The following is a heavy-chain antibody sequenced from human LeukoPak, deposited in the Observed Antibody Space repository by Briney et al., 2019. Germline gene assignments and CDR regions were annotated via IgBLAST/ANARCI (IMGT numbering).Heavy chain of an antibody. V-gene: IGHV4-59*01. J-gene: IGHJ6*03. CDR1: GGSISSYY. D-gene: IGHD1-26*01. CDR3: ASGSYAYYYMDV. Sequence: SETLSLTCTVSGGSISSYYWSWIRQPPGKGLEWVGYIYYSGSTNYNPSLKSRVTISVDTSKNQFSLKLSSVTAADTAVYYCASGSYAYYYMDVWGKGTTVTVSS. CDR2: IYYSGST.